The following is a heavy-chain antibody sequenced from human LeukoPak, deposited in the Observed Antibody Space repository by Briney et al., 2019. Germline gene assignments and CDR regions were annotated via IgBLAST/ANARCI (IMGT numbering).Heavy chain of an antibody. CDR2: IGISDVDR. CDR3: AKDAPGAGGFDY. Sequence: GGSPRLSCVASGFTISSQAMSWVRQAPGKGLECVSTIGISDVDRHYAASVKGRFTISGDNSKNTLYLQMNSLRADDPAVYYCAKDAPGAGGFDYWGQGTLVTVSS. V-gene: IGHV3-23*01. D-gene: IGHD1-14*01. J-gene: IGHJ4*02. CDR1: GFTISSQA.